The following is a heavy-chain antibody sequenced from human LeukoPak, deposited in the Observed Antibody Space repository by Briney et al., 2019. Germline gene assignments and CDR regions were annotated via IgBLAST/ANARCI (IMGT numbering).Heavy chain of an antibody. CDR3: ATGKTYYDYVWGSYRYGCFDY. J-gene: IGHJ4*02. D-gene: IGHD3-16*02. CDR1: GYTFTSYY. Sequence: ASVTVSCKASGYTFTSYYMHWVRQAPGQGLEWMGIINPSGGSTSYAQKFQGRVTMTEDTSTDTAYMELSSLRSEDTAVYYCATGKTYYDYVWGSYRYGCFDYWGQGTLVTVSS. CDR2: INPSGGST. V-gene: IGHV1-46*01.